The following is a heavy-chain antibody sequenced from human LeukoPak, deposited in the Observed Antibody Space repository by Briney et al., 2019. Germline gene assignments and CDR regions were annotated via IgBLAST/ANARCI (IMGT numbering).Heavy chain of an antibody. J-gene: IGHJ4*02. CDR1: GFTFSNYG. Sequence: PGGSLRLSCAASGFTFSNYGMHWVRQAPGKGLEWVAFIRNDGSTKYYVDSVKGRFVISRDNSKNTLYLQMNSLRAEDTAVYYCAKDSSGYSGYDLFDYWGQGTLVTVSS. CDR3: AKDSSGYSGYDLFDY. D-gene: IGHD5-12*01. CDR2: IRNDGSTK. V-gene: IGHV3-30*02.